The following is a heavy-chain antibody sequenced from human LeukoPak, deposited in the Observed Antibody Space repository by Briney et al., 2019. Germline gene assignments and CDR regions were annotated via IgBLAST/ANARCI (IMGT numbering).Heavy chain of an antibody. CDR3: ARDREVDTDFAFDI. V-gene: IGHV1-2*02. J-gene: IGHJ3*02. D-gene: IGHD5-18*01. CDR1: GYTFTGYY. Sequence: ASVKVSCXASGYTFTGYYMHWVRLAPGQGLEWMGWINPNSGGTNYAQKFQGRVTMTRDTSISTAYMELSRLRSDDTAVYYCARDREVDTDFAFDIWGQGTMVTVSS. CDR2: INPNSGGT.